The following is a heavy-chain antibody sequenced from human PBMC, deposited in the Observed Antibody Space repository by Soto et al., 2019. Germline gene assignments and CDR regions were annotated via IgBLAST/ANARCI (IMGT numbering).Heavy chain of an antibody. CDR2: IWADGTTK. CDR1: GFDFSKFG. J-gene: IGHJ4*02. D-gene: IGHD3-22*01. Sequence: QVQLVQSGGGVVQPGRSLRLPCAASGFDFSKFGLQWVRQAPGKGLEWVAVIWADGTTKYYAESVKGRFTISRDNSRNTLYLQMSGLRAEDTAVYFCARERVYDDNYDSFDYWGQGALVTVSS. V-gene: IGHV3-33*01. CDR3: ARERVYDDNYDSFDY.